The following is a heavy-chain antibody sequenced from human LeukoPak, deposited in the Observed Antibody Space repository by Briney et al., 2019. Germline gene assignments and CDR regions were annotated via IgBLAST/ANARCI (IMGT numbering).Heavy chain of an antibody. CDR1: GGSFSGYY. Sequence: PSETLSLTCAVYGGSFSGYYWSWIRQPPGKGLEWIGEINHSGSTNYNPSLKSRVTISVDTSKNQFSLKLSSVTAADRAVYYCARGAGSGSYYFDYWGQGTLVTVSS. V-gene: IGHV4-34*01. CDR3: ARGAGSGSYYFDY. J-gene: IGHJ4*02. D-gene: IGHD1-26*01. CDR2: INHSGST.